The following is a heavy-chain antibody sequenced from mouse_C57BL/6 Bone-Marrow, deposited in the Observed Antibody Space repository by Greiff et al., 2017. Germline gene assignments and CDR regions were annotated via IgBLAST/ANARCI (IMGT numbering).Heavy chain of an antibody. V-gene: IGHV1-81*01. CDR2: IYPRSGNT. Sequence: QVQLQQSGAELARPGASVKLSCKASGYTFTSYGISWVKQRTGQGLEWIGEIYPRSGNTYYNEKFKGKDTLTADKSSSTAYMELRSLTSEDSAVYCCARDYYGSSYGDYYAMDYWGQGTSVTVSS. CDR3: ARDYYGSSYGDYYAMDY. J-gene: IGHJ4*01. CDR1: GYTFTSYG. D-gene: IGHD1-1*01.